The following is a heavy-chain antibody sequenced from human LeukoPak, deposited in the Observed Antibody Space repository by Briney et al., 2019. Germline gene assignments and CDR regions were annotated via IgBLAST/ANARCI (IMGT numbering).Heavy chain of an antibody. CDR3: ARLDTANTIDY. Sequence: SETLSLTCAVYGGSFSGYYWSWIRQPPGKGLEWIGEINHSGSTNYNPSLKSRVTISVDTSKNQFSLKLSSVTAAGTAVYYCARLDTANTIDYWGQGTLVTVSS. V-gene: IGHV4-34*01. D-gene: IGHD5-18*01. J-gene: IGHJ4*02. CDR1: GGSFSGYY. CDR2: INHSGST.